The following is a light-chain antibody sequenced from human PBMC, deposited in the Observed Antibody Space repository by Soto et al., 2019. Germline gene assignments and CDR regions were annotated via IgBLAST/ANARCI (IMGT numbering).Light chain of an antibody. CDR3: QQSYSTRFT. Sequence: DIQISRTTSSQSASVEDRGTITCRASQSISSYLDWYQQKPGKAPKLLIYAASSLQSGVPSRFSGSGSGTDFTLTISSLQPEDFATYYCQQSYSTRFTFCQGTKMDIK. CDR1: QSISSY. CDR2: AAS. J-gene: IGKJ1*01. V-gene: IGKV1-39*01.